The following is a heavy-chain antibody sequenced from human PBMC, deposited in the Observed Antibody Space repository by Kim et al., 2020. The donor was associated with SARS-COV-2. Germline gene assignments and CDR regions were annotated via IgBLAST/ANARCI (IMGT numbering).Heavy chain of an antibody. CDR3: TTEFGLPVFGGDDY. CDR1: GFTFSNAW. Sequence: GGSLRLSCAASGFTFSNAWMSWVRQAPGKGLEWVGRIKSKTDGGTTDYAAPVKGRFTISRDDSKNTLYLQMNSLKTEDTAVYYCTTEFGLPVFGGDDYWGQGTLVTVSS. J-gene: IGHJ4*02. V-gene: IGHV3-15*01. CDR2: IKSKTDGGTT. D-gene: IGHD3-10*02.